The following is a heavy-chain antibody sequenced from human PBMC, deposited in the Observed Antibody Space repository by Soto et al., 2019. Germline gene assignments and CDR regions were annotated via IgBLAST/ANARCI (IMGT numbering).Heavy chain of an antibody. CDR2: ISVYNGNT. V-gene: IGHV1-18*01. CDR3: ARRLAVPATFGSDYYYYYMDV. D-gene: IGHD6-19*01. CDR1: GYSFGSYG. Sequence: ASVKVSCKASGYSFGSYGISWVRQAPGQGLEWMGWISVYNGNTKYAQKIQGRVTMTTDTSTNTAYMELRGLRSDDTAVYSCARRLAVPATFGSDYYYYYMDVWGKGTTVTVSS. J-gene: IGHJ6*03.